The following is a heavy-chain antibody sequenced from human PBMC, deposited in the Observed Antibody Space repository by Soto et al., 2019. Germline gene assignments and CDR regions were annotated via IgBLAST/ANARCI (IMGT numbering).Heavy chain of an antibody. D-gene: IGHD4-17*01. Sequence: GGSLRLSCAASGFTFSAYAMSWVRQAPGRGLDCVSTISGSGGSAYYADSVKGRFTISRDNSKNTVYLQIYNLRVEDTAVYYCVRTTWAVDYSYMDVWGKGTTVTVSS. CDR1: GFTFSAYA. V-gene: IGHV3-23*01. J-gene: IGHJ6*03. CDR3: VRTTWAVDYSYMDV. CDR2: ISGSGGSA.